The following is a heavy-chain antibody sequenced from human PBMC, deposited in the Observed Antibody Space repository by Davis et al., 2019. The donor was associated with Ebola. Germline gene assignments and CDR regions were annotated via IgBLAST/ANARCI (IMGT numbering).Heavy chain of an antibody. J-gene: IGHJ4*02. Sequence: SETLSLTCTVSGGSISSSNDFWGWIRQPPGKRLEWIGNIYYSGDTYYNPSLKSRVTISVDTSKNHFSLRLSSVTAADTSVYYCARGSPGYDYFDYWGQGTLATVSS. CDR3: ARGSPGYDYFDY. CDR1: GGSISSSNDF. CDR2: IYYSGDT. D-gene: IGHD2-15*01. V-gene: IGHV4-39*02.